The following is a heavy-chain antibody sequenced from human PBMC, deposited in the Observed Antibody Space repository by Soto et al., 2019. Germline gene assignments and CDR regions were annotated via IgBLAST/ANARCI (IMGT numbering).Heavy chain of an antibody. V-gene: IGHV3-15*01. D-gene: IGHD6-13*01. CDR1: GFSFSNAW. J-gene: IGHJ4*02. CDR2: IKSKTDGGTT. Sequence: EAQLVQSGGGLLQPGGSMRLSCAASGFSFSNAWMSWVRQAPGKGLEWVGRIKSKTDGGTTDYAAPVKGRFTISRDDSKNTLYLQMNSLKTEDTAVYYCTTDPPRGYIVYWGQGTLVTVSS. CDR3: TTDPPRGYIVY.